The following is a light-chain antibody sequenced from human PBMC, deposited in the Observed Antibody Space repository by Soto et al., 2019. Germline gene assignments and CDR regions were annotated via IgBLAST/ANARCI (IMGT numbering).Light chain of an antibody. J-gene: IGKJ3*01. CDR2: AAS. CDR1: QGISSY. Sequence: IQLTQSPSFLSASVGDRVTITCRASQGISSYLAWYQQKPGKAPNLLIYAASTLQSGVPSRFSGSRSGTEFTLTISRLQPEDFATYYCHHRDTFGPGTKVDIK. CDR3: HHRDT. V-gene: IGKV1-9*01.